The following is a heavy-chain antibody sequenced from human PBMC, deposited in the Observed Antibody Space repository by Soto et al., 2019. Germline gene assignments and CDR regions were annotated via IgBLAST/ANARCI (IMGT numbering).Heavy chain of an antibody. CDR3: ARVGGYYYYYMDV. CDR1: GFTFSSYS. CDR2: ISSSSSYI. J-gene: IGHJ6*03. D-gene: IGHD2-15*01. Sequence: EVQLVESGGGLVKPGGSLRLSCAASGFTFSSYSMNWVRQAPGKGLEWVSSISSSSSYIYYADSVKGRFTISRDNAKNSLYLQRNSLKAEDTAVYCCARVGGYYYYYMDVWGKGTTVTVSS. V-gene: IGHV3-21*01.